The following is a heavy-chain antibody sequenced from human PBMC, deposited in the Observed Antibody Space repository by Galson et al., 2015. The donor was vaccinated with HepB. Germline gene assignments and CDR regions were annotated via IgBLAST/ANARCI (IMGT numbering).Heavy chain of an antibody. CDR2: IYSSGST. J-gene: IGHJ3*02. D-gene: IGHD3-3*01. CDR1: GGSISSTDYF. Sequence: TLSLTCTVSGGSISSTDYFWSWIRQSPGKGLEWIGYIYSSGSTYTNPSLKSRVSISIDTSNNQFSLRLSSLTAADTAFYYCAREQKWSGLKAFDIWGQGTMVTVSS. V-gene: IGHV4-30-4*01. CDR3: AREQKWSGLKAFDI.